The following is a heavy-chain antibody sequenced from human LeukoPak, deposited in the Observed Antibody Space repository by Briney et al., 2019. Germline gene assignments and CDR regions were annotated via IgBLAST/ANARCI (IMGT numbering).Heavy chain of an antibody. CDR3: ARHGHCTNGVCYSNYYYYMDV. Sequence: GESLEISCKGSGYSFTSYWIGWVRQMPGKGLEWMGTIYPDDSDTRYSPSFEGQVIISVDKSISTAYLQWSSLKASDTATYYCARHGHCTNGVCYSNYYYYMDVWGKGTTVTVSS. D-gene: IGHD2-8*01. J-gene: IGHJ6*03. CDR2: IYPDDSDT. CDR1: GYSFTSYW. V-gene: IGHV5-51*01.